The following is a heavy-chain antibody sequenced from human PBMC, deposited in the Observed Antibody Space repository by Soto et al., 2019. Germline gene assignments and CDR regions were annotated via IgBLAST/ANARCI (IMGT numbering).Heavy chain of an antibody. V-gene: IGHV3-7*03. J-gene: IGHJ6*02. CDR3: AREDVGYCSSTSCRGMDV. Sequence: GGSLRLSCAASGFTFSNYWMSWVRQAPGKALEWVANIKQDGSEKYYVDSVKGRFTISRDNAKNSLYLQMNSLRAEDTAVYYCAREDVGYCSSTSCRGMDVWGQGTTVTVSS. D-gene: IGHD2-2*01. CDR1: GFTFSNYW. CDR2: IKQDGSEK.